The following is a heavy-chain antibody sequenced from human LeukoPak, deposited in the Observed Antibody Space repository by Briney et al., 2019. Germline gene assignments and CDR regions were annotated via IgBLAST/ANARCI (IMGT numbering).Heavy chain of an antibody. Sequence: GGSLRLSCAASGFTFSSYAMSWVRQAPGKGLEWVSAISGSGGSTYYADSVKGRFTISRDNSKNTLYLQMNTLRAEDTAVYYCAIHARGSSTSCYDYWGQGTLVTVSS. CDR2: ISGSGGST. CDR3: AIHARGSSTSCYDY. D-gene: IGHD2-2*01. CDR1: GFTFSSYA. V-gene: IGHV3-23*01. J-gene: IGHJ4*02.